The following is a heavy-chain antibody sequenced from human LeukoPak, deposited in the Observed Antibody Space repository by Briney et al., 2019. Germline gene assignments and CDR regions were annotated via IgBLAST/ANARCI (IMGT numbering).Heavy chain of an antibody. CDR1: GGTFSSYT. CDR3: ARLESQGYGPS. CDR2: IIPILGIA. J-gene: IGHJ4*02. Sequence: ASVKVSCEASGGTFSSYTISWVRQAPGQGLEWMGRIIPILGIANYAQKFQGRVTITADKSTSTAYMELSSLRSEDTAVYYCARLESQGYGPSWGQGTLVTVSS. V-gene: IGHV1-69*02. D-gene: IGHD5-18*01.